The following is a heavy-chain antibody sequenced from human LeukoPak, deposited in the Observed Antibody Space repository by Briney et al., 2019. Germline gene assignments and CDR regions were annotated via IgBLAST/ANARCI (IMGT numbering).Heavy chain of an antibody. CDR1: GFTFSSYE. J-gene: IGHJ6*04. Sequence: GGSLRLSCAASGFTFSSYEMNWVRQAPGKGLEWVSYISSSGSTIYYADSVKGRFTISRDNAKNSLYLQKNSLRAEDTAVYYCAELGITMIGGVWGKGTTVTISS. CDR2: ISSSGSTI. CDR3: AELGITMIGGV. V-gene: IGHV3-48*03. D-gene: IGHD3-10*02.